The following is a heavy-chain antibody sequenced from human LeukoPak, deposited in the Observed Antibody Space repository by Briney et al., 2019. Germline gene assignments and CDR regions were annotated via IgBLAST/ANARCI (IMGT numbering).Heavy chain of an antibody. Sequence: PGGSLRLSCAASGFTFSSYWMTWVRQAPGKGLVWVSVIYSGGSTYYADSVKGRFTISRDNSKNTLYLQMNSLRAEDTAVYYCARDGGIVALDYWGQGTLVTVSS. V-gene: IGHV3-66*01. CDR2: IYSGGST. CDR1: GFTFSSYW. CDR3: ARDGGIVALDY. J-gene: IGHJ4*02. D-gene: IGHD3-22*01.